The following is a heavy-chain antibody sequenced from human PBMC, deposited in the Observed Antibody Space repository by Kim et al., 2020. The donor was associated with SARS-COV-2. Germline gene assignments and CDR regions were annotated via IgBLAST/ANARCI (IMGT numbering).Heavy chain of an antibody. V-gene: IGHV4-61*07. CDR2: IYFSGNT. Sequence: IYFSGNTKYNPSLRSRVTRSIDRSKQQFSLKVRSVTAADTAVYYCARLPDHWGHGTLVTVSS. CDR3: ARLPDH. J-gene: IGHJ4*01.